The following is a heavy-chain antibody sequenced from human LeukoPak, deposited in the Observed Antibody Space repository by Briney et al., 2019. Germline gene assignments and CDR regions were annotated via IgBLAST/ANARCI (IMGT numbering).Heavy chain of an antibody. J-gene: IGHJ1*01. Sequence: SETLSLTCTISGDSISSSSYCWGWIRQPPGKGLEWIGDIYYRGSTYYNPSLKGRVSISIDTSSNQFSLTLNSVTAADTALYFCARRRYYDSTGYLDWGQGTLVTVSS. V-gene: IGHV4-39*01. CDR1: GDSISSSSYC. D-gene: IGHD3-22*01. CDR2: IYYRGST. CDR3: ARRRYYDSTGYLD.